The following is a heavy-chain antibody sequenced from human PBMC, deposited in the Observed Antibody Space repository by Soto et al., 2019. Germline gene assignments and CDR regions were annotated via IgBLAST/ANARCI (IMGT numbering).Heavy chain of an antibody. Sequence: EVQLVESGGALVEPGGSLRLSCAASGFTFDAYAMHWLRQAPGNGLEWVASIRWYSRSIGNAESVKGRFTISRDNAKNSLSLPLNSLRPEGTALNICGSDKGYNDTSYLDYWGQGVLV. CDR2: IRWYSRSI. D-gene: IGHD1-20*01. V-gene: IGHV3-9*01. CDR1: GFTFDAYA. J-gene: IGHJ4*02. CDR3: GSDKGYNDTSYLDY.